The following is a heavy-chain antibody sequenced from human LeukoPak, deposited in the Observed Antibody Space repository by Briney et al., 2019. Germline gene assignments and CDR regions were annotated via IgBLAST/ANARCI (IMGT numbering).Heavy chain of an antibody. D-gene: IGHD6-25*01. J-gene: IGHJ4*02. V-gene: IGHV3-33*01. CDR1: GFTFSNYG. CDR2: IWYDESNK. CDR3: ARDSSSGVRYFDY. Sequence: WGSLTLSCAASGFTFSNYGMHWVRQAPGKGLEWVAVIWYDESNKYYADSVKGRFTISRDNSKNTLYLQMNSLRAEDTAVYYCARDSSSGVRYFDYWGQGTLVTVSS.